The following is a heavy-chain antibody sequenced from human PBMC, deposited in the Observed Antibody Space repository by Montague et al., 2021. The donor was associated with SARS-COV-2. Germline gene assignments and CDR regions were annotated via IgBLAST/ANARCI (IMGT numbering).Heavy chain of an antibody. V-gene: IGHV3-21*01. CDR3: ARGAEYYYYGMDV. J-gene: IGHJ6*02. Sequence: FLRLSCAASGFTFSTYNMNWVRQAPGTGLEWVSSITNNNNYIYYGDSVRGRFTISGDNAKNSLYLQMNNLRAEDTGVYYCARGAEYYYYGMDVWGLGTKVTVSS. CDR1: GFTFSTYN. CDR2: ITNNNNYI.